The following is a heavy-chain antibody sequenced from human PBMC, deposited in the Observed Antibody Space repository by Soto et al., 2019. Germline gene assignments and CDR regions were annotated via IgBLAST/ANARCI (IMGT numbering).Heavy chain of an antibody. CDR2: IIPIFGTA. V-gene: IGHV1-69*01. Sequence: QVQLVQSGAEVRKPGSSVRVSCKASGGSFNRHTISWVRQAPGQGLEWMGGIIPIFGTANHAQKFQGRVTIIADESTSTVYMELSRLRYDDTAIYYCARGWGYDSTDYYYAYWGQGTLVIVSA. D-gene: IGHD3-22*01. CDR1: GGSFNRHT. J-gene: IGHJ4*02. CDR3: ARGWGYDSTDYYYAY.